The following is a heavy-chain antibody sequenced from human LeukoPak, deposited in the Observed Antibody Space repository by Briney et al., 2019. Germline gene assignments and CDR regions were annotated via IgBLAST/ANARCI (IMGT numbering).Heavy chain of an antibody. J-gene: IGHJ4*02. D-gene: IGHD2-2*01. Sequence: PSETLSLTCAVYGGSFSGYYWSWIRQPPGKGLEWIGEINHSGSTNYSPSLESRVTISVDTSKNQFSLKLSSVTAADTAVDYCARGTSRYCRSTSCSYFDYWGQGTLVTVSS. CDR1: GGSFSGYY. CDR3: ARGTSRYCRSTSCSYFDY. V-gene: IGHV4-34*01. CDR2: INHSGST.